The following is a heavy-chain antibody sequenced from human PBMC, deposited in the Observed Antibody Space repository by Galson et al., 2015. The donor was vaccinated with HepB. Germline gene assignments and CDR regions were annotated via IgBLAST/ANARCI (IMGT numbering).Heavy chain of an antibody. Sequence: SLRLSCAASGFTFSSYGMHWVRQAPGKGLEWVAVIWYDGSNKYYADSVKGRFTISRDNSKNTLYLQMNSLRAEDTAVYYCAKDLQGSGWYSPYYYGMDVWGQGTTVTVSS. CDR3: AKDLQGSGWYSPYYYGMDV. CDR2: IWYDGSNK. D-gene: IGHD6-19*01. V-gene: IGHV3-33*06. J-gene: IGHJ6*02. CDR1: GFTFSSYG.